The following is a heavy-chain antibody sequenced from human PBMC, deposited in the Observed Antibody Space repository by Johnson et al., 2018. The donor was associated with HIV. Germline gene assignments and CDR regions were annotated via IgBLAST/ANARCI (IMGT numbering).Heavy chain of an antibody. CDR3: ARDYRGRTVDAFDV. D-gene: IGHD3-16*02. Sequence: QVQLVESGGGVVQPGGSLRLSCAASGFTFSSYGMHWVRQAPGKGLEWVAFIGFDGTKSYYADSLKGRFTISRDNSKNILDLQMNSLRAGDAAVYYCARDYRGRTVDAFDVWGQGTLVIVSS. J-gene: IGHJ3*01. V-gene: IGHV3-30*02. CDR1: GFTFSSYG. CDR2: IGFDGTKS.